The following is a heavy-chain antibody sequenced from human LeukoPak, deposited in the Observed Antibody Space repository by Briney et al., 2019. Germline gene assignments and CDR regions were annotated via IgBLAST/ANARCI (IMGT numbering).Heavy chain of an antibody. Sequence: GGSLRLSCAASGFTFGNAWMTWVRQAPGKGLEWVGRIKSKTDGGTTDYAAPVKGRFTISRDDSKNTLYLQMNSLKTEDTAVYYCTTAHRWLGLDYWGQGTLVTVSS. D-gene: IGHD5-12*01. V-gene: IGHV3-15*01. CDR3: TTAHRWLGLDY. J-gene: IGHJ4*02. CDR2: IKSKTDGGTT. CDR1: GFTFGNAW.